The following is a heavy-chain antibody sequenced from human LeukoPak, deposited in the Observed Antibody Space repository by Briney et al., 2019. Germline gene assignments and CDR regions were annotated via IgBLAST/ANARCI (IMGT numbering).Heavy chain of an antibody. V-gene: IGHV4-31*03. Sequence: SETLSLTCTVSSGSVNSGGYYWSWIRQYPGRGLEWIGYIYFSGSTFYNPSFESRVFISLDTSKNQFSLRLSSVTAADTAIYYCARQPPGSGYQYRYYFDYWGQGTLVTVSS. CDR1: SGSVNSGGYY. J-gene: IGHJ4*02. D-gene: IGHD3-22*01. CDR3: ARQPPGSGYQYRYYFDY. CDR2: IYFSGST.